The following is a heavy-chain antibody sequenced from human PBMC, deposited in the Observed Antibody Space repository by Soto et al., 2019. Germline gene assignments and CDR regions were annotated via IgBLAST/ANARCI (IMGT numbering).Heavy chain of an antibody. V-gene: IGHV4-39*01. D-gene: IGHD3-3*02. CDR1: GDSIIISDFY. Sequence: ETLSLTCPVSGDSIIISDFYWGWVRQPPGKGLEWIGSIFYLGSSYYNPSLKSRVTMSVDTSKNQFSLRLRSVTAAETALYFCERHSLAIRKNNWFDPWGQGIMVTVSS. CDR3: ERHSLAIRKNNWFDP. J-gene: IGHJ5*02. CDR2: IFYLGSS.